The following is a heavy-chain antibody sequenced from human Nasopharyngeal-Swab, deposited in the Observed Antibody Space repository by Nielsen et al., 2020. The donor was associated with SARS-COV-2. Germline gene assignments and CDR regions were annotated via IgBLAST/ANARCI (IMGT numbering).Heavy chain of an antibody. J-gene: IGHJ6*02. CDR2: ISGSNNYT. V-gene: IGHV3-21*06. Sequence: VRQAPGKGLEWVASISGSNNYTYYADPVKGRFTISRDNAKNSLFLQVNSLRAEDTAAYYCAREGGRFSSTWYYYSYGMDVWGQGTTVTVSS. D-gene: IGHD6-13*01. CDR3: AREGGRFSSTWYYYSYGMDV.